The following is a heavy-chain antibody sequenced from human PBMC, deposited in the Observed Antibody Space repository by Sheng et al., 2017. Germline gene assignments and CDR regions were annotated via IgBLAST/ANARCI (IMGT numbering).Heavy chain of an antibody. D-gene: IGHD1-1*01. CDR2: IIPILGIA. CDR1: GGTFSSYT. V-gene: IGHV1-69*08. J-gene: IGHJ4*02. Sequence: QVQLVQSGAEVKKPGSSVKVSCKASGGTFSSYTISWVRQAPGQGLEWMGRIIPILGIANYAQKFQGRVTITADKSTSTAYMELSSLRSEDTAVYYCAREGWNDYTGYFDYWGQGTLVTVSS. CDR3: AREGWNDYTGYFDY.